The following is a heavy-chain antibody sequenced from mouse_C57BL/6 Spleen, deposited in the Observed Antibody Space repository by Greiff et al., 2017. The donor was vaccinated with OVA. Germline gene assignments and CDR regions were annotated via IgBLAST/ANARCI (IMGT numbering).Heavy chain of an antibody. Sequence: EVHLVESGGGLVQSGRSLRLSCATSGFTFSDFYMEWVRQAPGKGLEWIAASRNKANDYTTEYSASVKGRFIVSRDTSQSILYLQMNALRAEDTAIYYCARDGHYYGSWYAMDYWGQGTSVTVSS. V-gene: IGHV7-1*01. CDR1: GFTFSDFY. CDR3: ARDGHYYGSWYAMDY. CDR2: SRNKANDYTT. J-gene: IGHJ4*01. D-gene: IGHD1-1*01.